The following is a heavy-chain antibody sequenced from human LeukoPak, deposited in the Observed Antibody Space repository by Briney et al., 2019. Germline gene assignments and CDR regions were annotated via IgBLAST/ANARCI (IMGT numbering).Heavy chain of an antibody. Sequence: GGSLRLSCAASGFTFSSYAMHWVRQAPGKGLEWVAVISYDGSNKYYADSVKGRFTISRDNSKNSLYLQMNSLRAEDTALYYCAKGQWADYWGQGTLVTVSS. J-gene: IGHJ4*02. CDR2: ISYDGSNK. CDR1: GFTFSSYA. V-gene: IGHV3-30-3*01. D-gene: IGHD6-19*01. CDR3: AKGQWADY.